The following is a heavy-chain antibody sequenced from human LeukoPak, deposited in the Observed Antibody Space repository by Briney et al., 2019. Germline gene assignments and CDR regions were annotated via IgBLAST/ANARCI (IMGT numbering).Heavy chain of an antibody. J-gene: IGHJ4*02. V-gene: IGHV4-4*07. D-gene: IGHD4-17*01. Sequence: PSETLSLTCSVSGVSISAYYWSWIRQPAGKGLEWIGRIYPGESIYASENTNYNPSLKSRVSMSGDTSKDQVSLKLRSVTAADTAVYYCARDPTTVTTIFDSWGQGTLVTVSS. CDR1: GVSISAYY. CDR2: IYPGESIYASENT. CDR3: ARDPTTVTTIFDS.